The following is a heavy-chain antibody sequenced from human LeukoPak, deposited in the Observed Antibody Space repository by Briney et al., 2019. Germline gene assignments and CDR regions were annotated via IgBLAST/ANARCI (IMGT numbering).Heavy chain of an antibody. CDR2: ISGSGGST. D-gene: IGHD3-3*01. V-gene: IGHV3-23*01. CDR1: GFTFSSYA. J-gene: IGHJ4*02. CDR3: AKVRSYYDFWSGYFNSDY. Sequence: GGSLRLSCAASGFTFSSYAMSWVRQAPGKGLEWVSAISGSGGSTYYADSVKGRFTISRDNSKNTLYLQMNSLRAEDTAVYYCAKVRSYYDFWSGYFNSDYWGQGTLVTVSS.